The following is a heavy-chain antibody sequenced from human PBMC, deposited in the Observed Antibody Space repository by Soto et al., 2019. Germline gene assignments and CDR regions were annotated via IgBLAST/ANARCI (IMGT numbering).Heavy chain of an antibody. Sequence: SVKVSCKASGGTFSSYAISWVRQAPGQGHEWMGGIIPIFGTANYAQKFQGRVTITADKSTSTAYMELSSLRSEDTAVYYCASDWHSRSSGQIDDWCQRNLVTV. CDR3: ASDWHSRSSGQIDD. CDR1: GGTFSSYA. J-gene: IGHJ4*02. D-gene: IGHD6-6*01. V-gene: IGHV1-69*06. CDR2: IIPIFGTA.